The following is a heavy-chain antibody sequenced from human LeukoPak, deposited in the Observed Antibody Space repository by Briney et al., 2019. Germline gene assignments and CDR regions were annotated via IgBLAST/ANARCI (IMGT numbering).Heavy chain of an antibody. CDR2: IYHSGST. Sequence: SETLSLTCAVSGGSISSSNWWSWVRQPPGKGLEWIGEIYHSGSTNYNPSPKSRVTISVDKSKNQFSLKLSSVTAADTAVYYCARDGNSSSRDAFDIWGQGTMVTVSS. CDR3: ARDGNSSSRDAFDI. J-gene: IGHJ3*02. CDR1: GGSISSSNW. D-gene: IGHD6-13*01. V-gene: IGHV4-4*02.